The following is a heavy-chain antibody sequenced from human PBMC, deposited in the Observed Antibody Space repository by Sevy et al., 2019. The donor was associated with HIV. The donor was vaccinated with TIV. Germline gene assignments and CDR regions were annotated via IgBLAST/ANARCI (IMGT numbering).Heavy chain of an antibody. D-gene: IGHD3-10*01. CDR2: IYYSGST. J-gene: IGHJ5*02. CDR3: ARYELWFGELLGGWFDP. CDR1: GGSISSYY. Sequence: SETLSLTCTVSGGSISSYYWSWIRQPPGKGLEWIGYIYYSGSTNYNPALKSRVTISVNTSKNQLTLKLSSVTAADTAVYYCARYELWFGELLGGWFDPWGQGTLVTVSS. V-gene: IGHV4-59*01.